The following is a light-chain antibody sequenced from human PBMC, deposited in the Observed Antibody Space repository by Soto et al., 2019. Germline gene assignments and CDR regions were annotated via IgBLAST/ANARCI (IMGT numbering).Light chain of an antibody. CDR3: QQYDNLPRAT. CDR2: DAS. J-gene: IGKJ3*01. V-gene: IGKV1-33*01. CDR1: QDISNY. Sequence: DIQMTQSPSSLSASVGDRVTITCQATQDISNYLIWYQQKPGKAPKLLIYDASNLETGVPSRFSGSGSGTHFILTISNLQPEDTATYYCQQYDNLPRATFGPGTKVEIK.